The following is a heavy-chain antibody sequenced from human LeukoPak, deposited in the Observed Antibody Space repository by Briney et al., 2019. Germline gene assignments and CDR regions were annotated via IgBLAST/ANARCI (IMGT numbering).Heavy chain of an antibody. CDR3: ARLPLSGYGLDI. CDR2: ISSSSSTI. J-gene: IGHJ3*02. D-gene: IGHD5-18*01. V-gene: IGHV3-48*04. CDR1: GFTLSSYS. Sequence: GGTLRLSCAASGFTLSSYSMNWIRQAPGKGLEWVSYISSSSSTIYYADSVKGRFTISRDNDTHSLYLQMNSLRAEDTAVYYCARLPLSGYGLDIWGQGTMVTVSS.